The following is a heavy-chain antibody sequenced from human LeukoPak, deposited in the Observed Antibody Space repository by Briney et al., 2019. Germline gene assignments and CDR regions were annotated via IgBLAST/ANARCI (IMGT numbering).Heavy chain of an antibody. V-gene: IGHV1-18*01. D-gene: IGHD6-19*01. Sequence: ASVKVSCKTSGYSFSDHGISWVRQAPGQGLEWMGWISGYKGNTYYAQRFQGRVTMTTDTSTSTAYMELRSLRSDDTALYYCARDSGYTSSYYFDSWGQGTLVTVSS. CDR2: ISGYKGNT. J-gene: IGHJ4*02. CDR1: GYSFSDHG. CDR3: ARDSGYTSSYYFDS.